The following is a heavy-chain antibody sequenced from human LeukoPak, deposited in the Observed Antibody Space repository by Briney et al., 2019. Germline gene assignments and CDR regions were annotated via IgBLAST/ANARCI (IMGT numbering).Heavy chain of an antibody. J-gene: IGHJ6*03. V-gene: IGHV3-23*01. D-gene: IGHD3-22*01. CDR2: ISGSGGST. CDR1: GFTFSNYA. Sequence: PGGSLRLSCAASGFTFSNYAMSWVRQAPGQGLEWVSAISGSGGSTYYADSVKGRFTISRDNTNNILYLQMNSLRAEDTAVYYLAKMALTMIVVPYYMDVWGKGTTVTVSS. CDR3: AKMALTMIVVPYYMDV.